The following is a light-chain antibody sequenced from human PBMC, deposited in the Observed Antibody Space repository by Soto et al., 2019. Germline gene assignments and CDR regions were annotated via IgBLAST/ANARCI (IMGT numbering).Light chain of an antibody. CDR2: DNG. Sequence: QSVLTQPPSTSGTPGQKVIISCSGIESNIGRNSVNWYRQLPGTAPKLLMFDNGKRPSGVPNRVSGSKSGTSASLAISGLQSEDEADYYCAAWDDRLRATVFGGGTQLTVL. CDR1: ESNIGRNS. CDR3: AAWDDRLRATV. V-gene: IGLV1-44*01. J-gene: IGLJ2*01.